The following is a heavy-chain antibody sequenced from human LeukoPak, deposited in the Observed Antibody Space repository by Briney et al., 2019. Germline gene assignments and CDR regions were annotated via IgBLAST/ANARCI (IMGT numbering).Heavy chain of an antibody. D-gene: IGHD1-1*01. Sequence: GGSLRLSCAASGFTFSSYGMSWVRQAPGKGLEWVANIKQDGSEKYYVDSVKGRFTISRDNAKNSLYLQMNSLRAEDTAVYYCAREGLAGTTVDWGQGTLVTVSS. J-gene: IGHJ4*02. V-gene: IGHV3-7*01. CDR3: AREGLAGTTVD. CDR1: GFTFSSYG. CDR2: IKQDGSEK.